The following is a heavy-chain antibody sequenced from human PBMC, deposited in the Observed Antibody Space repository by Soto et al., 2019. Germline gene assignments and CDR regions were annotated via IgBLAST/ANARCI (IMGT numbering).Heavy chain of an antibody. V-gene: IGHV4-31*03. Sequence: TSETLSLTCTVSGGSISSGGYYWSWIRQHPGKGLEWIGYIYYSGSTYYNPSLKSRVTISVDTSKNQFSLKLSSVTAADTAVYYCAGCSGGQIGYFDYWGQGTLVTVSS. J-gene: IGHJ4*02. D-gene: IGHD2-15*01. CDR1: GGSISSGGYY. CDR3: AGCSGGQIGYFDY. CDR2: IYYSGST.